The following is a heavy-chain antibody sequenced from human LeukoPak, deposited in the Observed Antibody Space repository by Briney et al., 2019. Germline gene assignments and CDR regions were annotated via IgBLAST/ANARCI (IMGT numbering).Heavy chain of an antibody. CDR3: ARGSVKDYYYYYGMDV. CDR1: GFTFSSYA. CDR2: ISSSSSYT. Sequence: GGSLRLSCAASGFTFSSYAMSWVRQAPGKGLEWVSYISSSSSYTDYADSVKGRFTISRDNAKNSLYLQMNSLRAEDTAVYYCARGSVKDYYYYYGMDVWGQGTTVTVSS. J-gene: IGHJ6*02. V-gene: IGHV3-21*05.